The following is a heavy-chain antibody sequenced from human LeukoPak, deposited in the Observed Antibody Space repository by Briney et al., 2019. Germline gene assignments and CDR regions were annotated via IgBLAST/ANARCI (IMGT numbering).Heavy chain of an antibody. CDR2: VNHSGST. Sequence: SETLSLTCAVYGGSFSGYYWSWIRQPPGKGLEWIGEVNHSGSTNYNPSLKSRVTISVDTSKNQFSLKLSSVTAADTAVYYCASGPPVDVWGKGTTVTVSS. CDR1: GGSFSGYY. J-gene: IGHJ6*04. CDR3: ASGPPVDV. V-gene: IGHV4-34*01.